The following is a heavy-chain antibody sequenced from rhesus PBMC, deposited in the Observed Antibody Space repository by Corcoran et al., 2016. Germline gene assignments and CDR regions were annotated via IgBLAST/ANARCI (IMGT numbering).Heavy chain of an antibody. CDR3: ARSSGWSQSWDY. CDR2: INDNSGSP. J-gene: IGHJ4*01. V-gene: IGHV4-80*01. Sequence: QVQLQESGPGLVKPSETLSLTCAVSGGSFSSYWWSWIRQPPGKGLEWIGEINDNSGSPNYNTSLKSRVTMSKDASKHQFSLKLSSVTAADTAVYYCARSSGWSQSWDYWGQGVLVTVSS. D-gene: IGHD6S26*01. CDR1: GGSFSSYW.